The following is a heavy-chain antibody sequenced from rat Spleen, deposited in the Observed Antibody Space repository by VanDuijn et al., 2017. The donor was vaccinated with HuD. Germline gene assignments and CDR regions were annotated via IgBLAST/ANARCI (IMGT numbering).Heavy chain of an antibody. Sequence: EVQLVESGGGLVQPGRSLKLSCVASGFTFNNYWMSWIRQAPGKGLEWVASITNTGGSIYYPDSVKGRFTISRDNAQNTLYLQMNSLRSEDTATYYCTRGGAAGGYGDWFAYWGQGTLVTVSS. CDR3: TRGGAAGGYGDWFAY. CDR1: GFTFNNYW. CDR2: ITNTGGSI. D-gene: IGHD1-11*01. V-gene: IGHV5-31*01. J-gene: IGHJ3*01.